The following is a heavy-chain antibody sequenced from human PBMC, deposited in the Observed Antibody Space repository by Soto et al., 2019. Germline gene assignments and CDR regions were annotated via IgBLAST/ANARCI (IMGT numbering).Heavy chain of an antibody. CDR1: GGTFSSYA. D-gene: IGHD2-15*01. V-gene: IGHV1-69*13. CDR2: IIPIFGTA. CDR3: ARGFCSGGSCYPRARWFDP. J-gene: IGHJ5*02. Sequence: SVKVSCKASGGTFSSYAISWVRQAPGQRLEWMGGIIPIFGTANYAQKFQGRVTITADESTSTAYMELSSLRSEDTAVYYCARGFCSGGSCYPRARWFDPWGQGTLVTVSS.